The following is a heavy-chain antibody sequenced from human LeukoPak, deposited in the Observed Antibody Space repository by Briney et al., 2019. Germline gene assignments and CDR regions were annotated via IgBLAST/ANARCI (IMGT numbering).Heavy chain of an antibody. CDR3: ARGRGIAAAGTFDY. J-gene: IGHJ4*02. CDR2: INHSGST. Sequence: SETLSLTCAVYGGSFSGYYWSWIRQLPGKGLEWIGEINHSGSTNYNPSLKSRVSISVDTSKDQFSLKLSSVTAADTAVYYCARGRGIAAAGTFDYWGQGTLVTVSS. V-gene: IGHV4-34*01. CDR1: GGSFSGYY. D-gene: IGHD6-13*01.